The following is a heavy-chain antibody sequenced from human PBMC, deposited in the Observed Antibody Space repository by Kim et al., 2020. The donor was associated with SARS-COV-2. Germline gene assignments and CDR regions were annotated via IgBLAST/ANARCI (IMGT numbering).Heavy chain of an antibody. CDR3: TTAPDGYCSSTSCYGDAFDI. Sequence: GGSLRLSCAASGFTFSNAWMSWVRQAPGKGLEWVGRIKSKTDGGTTDYAAPVKGRFTISRDDSKNTLYLQMNSLKTEDTAVYYCTTAPDGYCSSTSCYGDAFDIWGQGTMVTVSS. D-gene: IGHD2-2*03. V-gene: IGHV3-15*01. J-gene: IGHJ3*02. CDR2: IKSKTDGGTT. CDR1: GFTFSNAW.